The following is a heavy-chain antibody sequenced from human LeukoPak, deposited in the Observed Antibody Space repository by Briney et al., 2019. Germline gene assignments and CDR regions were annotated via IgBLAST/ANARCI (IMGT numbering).Heavy chain of an antibody. J-gene: IGHJ4*02. CDR3: AKGCSRGSSCYIIDC. Sequence: PGSSLRLSCAASXXXLSSYGMHWVRQAPGKGLEWVAIISNDGSDKKYADSVKGRFTISRDNSKNTLYLQMSGLRAEDTALYYCAKGCSRGSSCYIIDCWGQGTLVTVSS. D-gene: IGHD2-15*01. V-gene: IGHV3-30*18. CDR1: XXXLSSYG. CDR2: ISNDGSDK.